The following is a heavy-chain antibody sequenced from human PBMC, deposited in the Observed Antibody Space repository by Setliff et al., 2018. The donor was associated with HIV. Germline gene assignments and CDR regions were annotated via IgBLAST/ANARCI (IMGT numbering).Heavy chain of an antibody. V-gene: IGHV3-7*01. CDR3: ARDFLGDGYMDV. CDR1: GFTFSTYW. Sequence: GGSLRLSCAGTGFTFSTYWMSWVRQAPGKGLEWVANINQDGATKYYVDSVRGRFTISRDNAKNSVFLQMNSLRGEDTAIYYCARDFLGDGYMDVWGKGTTVTVSS. D-gene: IGHD3-16*01. J-gene: IGHJ6*03. CDR2: INQDGATK.